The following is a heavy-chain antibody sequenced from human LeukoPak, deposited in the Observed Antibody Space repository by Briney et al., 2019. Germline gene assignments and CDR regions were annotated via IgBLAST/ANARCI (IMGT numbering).Heavy chain of an antibody. CDR2: ISSSSTI. Sequence: GGSLRLSCAASGFTFSSYSMNWVRQAPGKGLEWVSHISSSSTIYYADSVKGRFTISRDNAKNSLYLQMNSLRDEDTAVYYCARDRGYDFWSGYYGFDYWGQGTLVTVSS. CDR1: GFTFSSYS. CDR3: ARDRGYDFWSGYYGFDY. V-gene: IGHV3-48*02. J-gene: IGHJ4*02. D-gene: IGHD3-3*01.